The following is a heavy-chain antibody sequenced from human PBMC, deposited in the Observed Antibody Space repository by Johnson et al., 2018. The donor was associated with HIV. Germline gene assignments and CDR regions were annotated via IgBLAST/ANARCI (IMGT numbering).Heavy chain of an antibody. J-gene: IGHJ3*02. V-gene: IGHV3-33*06. CDR3: AKGDYGDYEGSDAFDI. CDR1: GFTFSSYG. CDR2: IWYDGSNK. Sequence: PGRSLRLSCAASGFTFSSYGMHWVRQAPGKGLEWVAVIWYDGSNKYYAGSVKGRFTISRDNSKNMLYLQMNSLRAEDTAVYYCAKGDYGDYEGSDAFDIWGQGTMVTVSS. D-gene: IGHD4-17*01.